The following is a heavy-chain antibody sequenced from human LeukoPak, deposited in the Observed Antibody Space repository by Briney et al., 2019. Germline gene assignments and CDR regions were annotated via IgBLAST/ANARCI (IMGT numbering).Heavy chain of an antibody. CDR2: IHYTGST. CDR1: GGSITGHY. J-gene: IGHJ5*02. Sequence: SETLSLTCTVSGGSITGHYWSWIRQPPGKGLEWIGYIHYTGSTNYNPSLNGRITMSVDTPNNQFSLRLTSVTATDTAVYYCARLHALGAEEFDPWGQGTLVTVSS. V-gene: IGHV4-59*11. CDR3: ARLHALGAEEFDP. D-gene: IGHD3-16*01.